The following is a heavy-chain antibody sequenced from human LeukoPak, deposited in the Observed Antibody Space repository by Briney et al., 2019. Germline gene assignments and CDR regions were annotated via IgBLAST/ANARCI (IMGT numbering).Heavy chain of an antibody. Sequence: PGGSLRLSCAASGFTFGNYEMNWVRQAPGKGLEWVSYISSSGRTIYYADSVKGRFTISRDNAKNSLYLQMNNLRAEDTAIYYCARDLDGGNSFDYWGQGTLVTVSS. CDR2: ISSSGRTI. D-gene: IGHD4-23*01. J-gene: IGHJ4*02. CDR1: GFTFGNYE. CDR3: ARDLDGGNSFDY. V-gene: IGHV3-48*03.